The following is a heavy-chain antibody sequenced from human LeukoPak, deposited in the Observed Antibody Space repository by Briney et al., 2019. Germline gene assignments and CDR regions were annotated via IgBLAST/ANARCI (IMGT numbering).Heavy chain of an antibody. CDR3: ARQYSDILTGYHRGELYWYFDL. V-gene: IGHV4-61*02. Sequence: SETLSLTCTVSGGSISSGTFYWSWIRQPAGKGLEWIGRIYSSGSTNYNPSLKSLFTISLDASKNQFSLKLSSVTAADTAVYYCARQYSDILTGYHRGELYWYFDLWGRGTLVTVSS. D-gene: IGHD3-9*01. J-gene: IGHJ2*01. CDR1: GGSISSGTFY. CDR2: IYSSGST.